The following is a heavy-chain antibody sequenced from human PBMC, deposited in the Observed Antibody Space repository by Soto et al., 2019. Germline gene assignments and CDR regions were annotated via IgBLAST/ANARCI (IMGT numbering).Heavy chain of an antibody. J-gene: IGHJ4*02. Sequence: GGSLRLSCAASGFTFSDYYMSWIRQAPGKGLEWVSYISSSSSYTNYADSVKGRFTISRDNSKNTLYLQMNSLRAEDTAVYYCAKERGSGWSRIFDYWGQGTLVTVSS. D-gene: IGHD6-19*01. CDR1: GFTFSDYY. CDR2: ISSSSSYT. V-gene: IGHV3-11*05. CDR3: AKERGSGWSRIFDY.